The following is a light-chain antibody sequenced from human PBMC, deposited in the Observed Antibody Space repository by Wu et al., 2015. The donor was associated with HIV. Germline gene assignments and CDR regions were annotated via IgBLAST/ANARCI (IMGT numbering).Light chain of an antibody. CDR2: GAS. CDR1: QSISNNF. CDR3: QQYGNSPWT. Sequence: QSPSTLSASVGDRVTITCRASQSISNNFLAWYQQNPGQPPRLLIYGASTTTTDIPDRFRGSGSGTEFTLTITRLEPEDFAEYYCQQYGNSPWTFGQGTRVEIK. J-gene: IGKJ1*01. V-gene: IGKV3-20*01.